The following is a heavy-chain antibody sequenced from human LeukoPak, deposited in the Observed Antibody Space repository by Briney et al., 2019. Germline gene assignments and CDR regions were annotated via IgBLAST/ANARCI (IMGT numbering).Heavy chain of an antibody. CDR3: AKDLYGDPLFPDY. Sequence: GRSLRLSCAASGFTFDDYAMHWVRQAPGKGLEWVSGISWNSGSIGYADSVKGRFTISRDNAKNSLYLQMNSLRVEDTALYYCAKDLYGDPLFPDYWGQGTLVTVSS. D-gene: IGHD4-17*01. CDR2: ISWNSGSI. J-gene: IGHJ4*02. CDR1: GFTFDDYA. V-gene: IGHV3-9*01.